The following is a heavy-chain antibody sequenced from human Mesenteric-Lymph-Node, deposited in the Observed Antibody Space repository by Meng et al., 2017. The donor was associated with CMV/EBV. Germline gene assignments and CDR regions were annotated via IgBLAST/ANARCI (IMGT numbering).Heavy chain of an antibody. CDR1: GGSISSGDYY. CDR2: IYYSGST. V-gene: IGHV4-30-4*01. Sequence: SGGSISSGDYYWSWIRQPPGKGLEWIGYIYYSGSTYYNPSLKSRVTISVDTSKNQFSLKLSSVTAADTAVYYCARAVAVGGYGMDVWGQGTTVTVSS. CDR3: ARAVAVGGYGMDV. D-gene: IGHD6-19*01. J-gene: IGHJ6*02.